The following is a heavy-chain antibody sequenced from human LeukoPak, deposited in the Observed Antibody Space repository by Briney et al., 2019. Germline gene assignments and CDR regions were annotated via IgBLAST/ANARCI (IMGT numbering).Heavy chain of an antibody. J-gene: IGHJ6*02. CDR3: AKEGQWPFGMDV. CDR1: GFTFSSYG. CDR2: IRYDGSNK. D-gene: IGHD6-19*01. Sequence: PGGSLRLSCAASGFTFSSYGMHWVRQAPGKGPEWVAFIRYDGSNKYYADSVKGRFTISRDNSKNTLYLQMNSLRAEDTAVYYCAKEGQWPFGMDVWGQGTTVTVSS. V-gene: IGHV3-30*02.